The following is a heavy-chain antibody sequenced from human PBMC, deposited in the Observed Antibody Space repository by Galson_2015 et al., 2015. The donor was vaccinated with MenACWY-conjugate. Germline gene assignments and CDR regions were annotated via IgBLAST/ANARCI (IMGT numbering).Heavy chain of an antibody. CDR2: INPSGGST. D-gene: IGHD1-26*01. CDR1: GYTFTSYY. J-gene: IGHJ6*02. CDR3: ARDLVVGDLYSVSWGYGMDV. Sequence: SVKVSCKASGYTFTSYYMHWVRQAPGQGLEWMGIINPSGGSTSYAQKFQGRVTMTRDTSTSTVYMELSSLRSEDTAVYYCARDLVVGDLYSVSWGYGMDVWGQGTTVTV. V-gene: IGHV1-46*01.